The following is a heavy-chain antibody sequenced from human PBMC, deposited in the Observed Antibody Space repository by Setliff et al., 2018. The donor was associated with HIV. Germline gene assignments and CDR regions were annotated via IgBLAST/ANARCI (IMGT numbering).Heavy chain of an antibody. Sequence: SETLSLTCTVSGGSITGHYWSWVRQPPGKGLEWIGEIFHSENTNYNPSLKSRVTISVDKSKNQFSLKVTSVTAADTAVYYCASGDNFWSGSYYWGQGTLVTVSS. CDR1: GGSITGHY. CDR3: ASGDNFWSGSYY. V-gene: IGHV4-34*12. CDR2: IFHSENT. D-gene: IGHD3-3*01. J-gene: IGHJ4*02.